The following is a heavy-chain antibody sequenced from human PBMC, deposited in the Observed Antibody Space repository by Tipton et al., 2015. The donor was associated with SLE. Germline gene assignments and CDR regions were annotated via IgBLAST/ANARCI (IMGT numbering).Heavy chain of an antibody. Sequence: TLSLTCAVSGGSISSGGYSWSWIRQPPGKGLEWIGYIYHSGSTDYNPSLKSRVTISVDRSKNQFSLKLTSVTAADTAMYYCARPTTQSWAFDLWGQGTMVTVSS. CDR3: ARPTTQSWAFDL. V-gene: IGHV4-30-2*01. CDR2: IYHSGST. D-gene: IGHD1-1*01. CDR1: GGSISSGGYS. J-gene: IGHJ3*01.